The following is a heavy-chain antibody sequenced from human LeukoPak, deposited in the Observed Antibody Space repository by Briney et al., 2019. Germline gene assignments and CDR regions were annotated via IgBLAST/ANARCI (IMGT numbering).Heavy chain of an antibody. V-gene: IGHV3-30*02. J-gene: IGHJ6*03. CDR1: GFTFSSYG. CDR3: AKAPIWFGELFHYYYMDV. D-gene: IGHD3-10*01. CDR2: IRYDGSNK. Sequence: GRSLRLSCAASGFTFSSYGMHWVRQAPGKGLEWVAFIRYDGSNKYYADSVKGRFTISRDNSKNTLYLQMNSLRAEDTAVYYCAKAPIWFGELFHYYYMDVWGKGTTVTISS.